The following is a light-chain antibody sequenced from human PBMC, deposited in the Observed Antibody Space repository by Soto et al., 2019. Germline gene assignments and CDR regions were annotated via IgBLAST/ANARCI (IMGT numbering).Light chain of an antibody. Sequence: EVVLTQSPATLSLSPGERATLSCRASHSVSSYLAWYRQRPGQAPRLLIYDASIRAPGIPARFSGSGSGTDFTLTISNLEPEDFALCYCQQRSSSPLTFGQGTRVEIK. CDR2: DAS. CDR1: HSVSSY. J-gene: IGKJ1*01. V-gene: IGKV3-11*01. CDR3: QQRSSSPLT.